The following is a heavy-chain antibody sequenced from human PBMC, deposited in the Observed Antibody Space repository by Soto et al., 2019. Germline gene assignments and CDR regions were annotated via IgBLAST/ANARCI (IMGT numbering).Heavy chain of an antibody. Sequence: QVQLVQSGGEVKRPGASVKVSCKTSGYTFSNYGITWVRQAPGQPLEWLGWISLYSDGANYAQKFQGRVSMTKDTSNAPPYKELRGPKSYDTARFHFTGRRPGAEARFGPWGQGTLVTVSS. V-gene: IGHV1-18*01. J-gene: IGHJ5*02. D-gene: IGHD2-2*01. CDR2: ISLYSDGA. CDR3: TGRRPGAEARFGP. CDR1: GYTFSNYG.